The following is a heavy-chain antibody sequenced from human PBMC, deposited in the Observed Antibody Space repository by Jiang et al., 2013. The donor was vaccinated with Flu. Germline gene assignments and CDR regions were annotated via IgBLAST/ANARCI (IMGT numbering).Heavy chain of an antibody. CDR2: IYWDDEK. Sequence: KPTQTLTLTCSFSGFSLTTSGEGVGWIRQPPGKALECLALIYWDDEKRYTPSLRRRLTISKDTSKNQVVLTMTNVDPVDTATYYCAHNRVWVGDFEIFDYWGQGTLVTVSS. CDR3: AHNRVWVGDFEIFDY. J-gene: IGHJ4*02. V-gene: IGHV2-5*02. D-gene: IGHD3-10*01. CDR1: GFSLTTSGEG.